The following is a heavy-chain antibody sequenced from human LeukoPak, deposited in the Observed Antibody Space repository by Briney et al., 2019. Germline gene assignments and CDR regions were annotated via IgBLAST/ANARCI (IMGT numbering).Heavy chain of an antibody. CDR2: IWYDGSNK. CDR3: ARDRVVVPAAMPLPHNWFDP. J-gene: IGHJ5*02. Sequence: PGRSLRLSCAASGFTFSSYGMHWVRQAPGKGLEWVAVIWYDGSNKYYADSVKGRFTISRDNSKNTLYLQMNSLRAEDTAVYYCARDRVVVPAAMPLPHNWFDPWGQGTLVTVSS. CDR1: GFTFSSYG. D-gene: IGHD2-2*01. V-gene: IGHV3-33*01.